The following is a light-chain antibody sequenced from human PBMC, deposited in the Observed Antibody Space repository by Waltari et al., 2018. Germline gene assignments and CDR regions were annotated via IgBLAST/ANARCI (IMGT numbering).Light chain of an antibody. CDR2: VNSDGSH. J-gene: IGLJ3*02. V-gene: IGLV4-69*01. Sequence: QLVLTQSPSASASLGASVKLTSTLSSGHSTNVIAWQQQQPERGPRYLMKVNSDGSHSKGDEIPDRFSGSSSGAERYLTISSLQSEDEADYYCETGGHGTWVFGGGTKLTVL. CDR3: ETGGHGTWV. CDR1: SGHSTNV.